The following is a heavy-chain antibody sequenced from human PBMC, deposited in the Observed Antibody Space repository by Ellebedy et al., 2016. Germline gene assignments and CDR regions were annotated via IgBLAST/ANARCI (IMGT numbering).Heavy chain of an antibody. Sequence: GESLKISXTASELNLGNYFMTWIRRAPGKGLEWVATISGGGDDTFFADSVKGRFTVSRDNSRNTLYLEMNYLSVEDTALYYCRQGHYFDQWGQGALVTVSS. CDR2: ISGGGDDT. V-gene: IGHV3-23*01. CDR3: RQGHYFDQ. CDR1: ELNLGNYF. J-gene: IGHJ4*02.